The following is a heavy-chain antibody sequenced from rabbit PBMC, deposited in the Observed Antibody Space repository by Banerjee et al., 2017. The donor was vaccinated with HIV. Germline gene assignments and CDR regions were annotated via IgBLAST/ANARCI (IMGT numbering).Heavy chain of an antibody. CDR3: ARDLAGVIGWNFNS. CDR1: GIDFSAYYY. V-gene: IGHV1S40*01. Sequence: QSSEESGGDLVKPGASLTLTCTASGIDFSAYYYMCWVRQAPGKGLEWITCIYVGSGETTYYASWAKGRFTISKTSSTTVTLQMTSLTAADTATYFCARDLAGVIGWNFNSWGPGTLVTVS. D-gene: IGHD4-1*01. CDR2: IYVGSGETT. J-gene: IGHJ4*01.